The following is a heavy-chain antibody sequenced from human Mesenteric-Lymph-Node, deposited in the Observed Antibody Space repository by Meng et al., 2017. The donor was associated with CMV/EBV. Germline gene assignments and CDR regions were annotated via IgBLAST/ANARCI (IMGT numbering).Heavy chain of an antibody. CDR1: GSCSSSKTW. V-gene: IGHV4-4*02. J-gene: IGHJ4*02. CDR2: ISHNKNT. CDR3: ASISNYRLDY. Sequence: LTCAVSGSCSSSKTWWSWVRQPPGKRLEWIGEISHNKNTSYNPSLKGRVTISADKSKNQFSLKLSSVTAADTAVYHCASISNYRLDYWGQGTLVTVSS. D-gene: IGHD4-11*01.